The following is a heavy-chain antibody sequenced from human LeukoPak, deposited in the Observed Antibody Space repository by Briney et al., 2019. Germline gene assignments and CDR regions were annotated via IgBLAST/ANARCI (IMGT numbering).Heavy chain of an antibody. CDR2: IYPGDSDT. CDR1: GSSFTSYW. D-gene: IGHD4-23*01. CDR3: VRHSGPYGGNSPY. Sequence: GGSRKISCKGSGSSFTSYWIGWVRRLPGKGLEWMGIIYPGDSDTRYSPSFQGQVTISADKSISTAYLQWSSLKASDTAMYYCVRHSGPYGGNSPYWGQGTLVTVSS. J-gene: IGHJ4*02. V-gene: IGHV5-51*01.